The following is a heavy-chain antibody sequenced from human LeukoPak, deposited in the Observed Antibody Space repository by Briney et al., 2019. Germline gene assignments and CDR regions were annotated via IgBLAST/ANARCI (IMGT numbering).Heavy chain of an antibody. Sequence: ASVKVSCKASGGTFSSYAISWVRQAPGQGLEWMGRIIPIFGTANYAQKFQGRVTITTDESTSTAYMELRSLRSDDTAVYYCARGGPFPSSSSSREYYLDYWGQGTLVTVSS. D-gene: IGHD6-6*01. CDR2: IIPIFGTA. J-gene: IGHJ4*02. CDR1: GGTFSSYA. CDR3: ARGGPFPSSSSSREYYLDY. V-gene: IGHV1-69*05.